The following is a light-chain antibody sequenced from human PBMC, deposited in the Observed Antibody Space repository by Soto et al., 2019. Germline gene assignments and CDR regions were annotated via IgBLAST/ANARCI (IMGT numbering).Light chain of an antibody. CDR1: SSDVGGYDY. CDR2: EVT. CDR3: SSYAGSNNFV. Sequence: QSVRSRPPSASGSPGRSVASACTGTSSDVGGYDYVSWYQQHPGKAPKLMIYEVTKRPSGVPDRFSGSKSGNTASLTVSGLQAEDEADYYCSSYAGSNNFVFGTGTKLTVL. J-gene: IGLJ1*01. V-gene: IGLV2-8*01.